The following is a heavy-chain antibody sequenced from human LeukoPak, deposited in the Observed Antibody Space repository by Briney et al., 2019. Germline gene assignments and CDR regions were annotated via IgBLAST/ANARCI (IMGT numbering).Heavy chain of an antibody. V-gene: IGHV1-2*02. Sequence: ASVKVSCKASGYTFIGYYMHWVRQAPGQGLEWMGWINPNSGGTNYAQKFQGRVTMTRGTSISTAYMELSRLRSDDTAVYYCASRGWAGEYYFDYWGQGTLVTVSS. D-gene: IGHD3-10*01. CDR3: ASRGWAGEYYFDY. CDR1: GYTFIGYY. J-gene: IGHJ4*02. CDR2: INPNSGGT.